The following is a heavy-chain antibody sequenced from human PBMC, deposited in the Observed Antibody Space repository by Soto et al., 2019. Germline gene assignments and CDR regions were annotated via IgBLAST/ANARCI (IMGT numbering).Heavy chain of an antibody. Sequence: QVQLVQSGPELKKPGASVKVSCKTSGYSFYNSGISWVRQGPGQGLEWRGWISVYSGYAHYAQKFQGRVIMTADTFTSTSYMELRGLRSDDTAMYYCSKNGTTWFAAWGQGTLVTVSS. CDR2: ISVYSGYA. J-gene: IGHJ5*02. V-gene: IGHV1-18*01. CDR1: GYSFYNSG. CDR3: SKNGTTWFAA. D-gene: IGHD1-1*01.